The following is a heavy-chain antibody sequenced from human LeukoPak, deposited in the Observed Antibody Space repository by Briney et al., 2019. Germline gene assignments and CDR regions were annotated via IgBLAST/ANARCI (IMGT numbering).Heavy chain of an antibody. CDR3: ARGADYGTHLVPYFFDS. CDR1: GFKFEDHY. J-gene: IGHJ4*02. V-gene: IGHV3-20*01. D-gene: IGHD4-17*01. CDR2: LSWHGANT. Sequence: GGSLRLSWEACGFKFEDHYVQSVRHAPGEGGECVSVLSWHGANTEHGDAVRGRFPVSRDNGNKTLFLQMDSPRVEDTALSHCARGADYGTHLVPYFFDSWGQGTLVIVSS.